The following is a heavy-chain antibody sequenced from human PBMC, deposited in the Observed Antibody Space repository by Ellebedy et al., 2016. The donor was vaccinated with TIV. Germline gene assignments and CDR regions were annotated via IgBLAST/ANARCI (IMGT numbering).Heavy chain of an antibody. D-gene: IGHD3-10*01. Sequence: ASVKVSCXASGYTFTGYYMHWVRQAPGQGLEWMGWINPNSGGTNYAQKFQGRVTMTRDTSISTAYMELSRLRSDDTAVYYCARDGQELWFGEFTYYFDYWGQGTLVTVSS. V-gene: IGHV1-2*02. CDR3: ARDGQELWFGEFTYYFDY. CDR2: INPNSGGT. J-gene: IGHJ4*02. CDR1: GYTFTGYY.